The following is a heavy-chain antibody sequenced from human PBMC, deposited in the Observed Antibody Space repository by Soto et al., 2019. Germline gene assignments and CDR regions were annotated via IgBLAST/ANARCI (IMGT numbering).Heavy chain of an antibody. J-gene: IGHJ4*02. CDR2: IYYSGRT. CDR1: GIAVCPSDYY. CDR3: AGFVVPASRNSDFDY. D-gene: IGHD2-15*01. Sequence: KPSETLSLTCTVSGIAVCPSDYYWGWVRQPPGKGLDWIGNIYYSGRTFYNPSLRSRVTLSVDTSKNQFSLRLNSVTVADTAVYFCAGFVVPASRNSDFDYWGQGTLVTVS. V-gene: IGHV4-39*01.